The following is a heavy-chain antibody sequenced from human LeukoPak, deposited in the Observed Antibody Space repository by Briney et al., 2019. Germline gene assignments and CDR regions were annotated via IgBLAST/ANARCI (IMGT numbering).Heavy chain of an antibody. V-gene: IGHV3-7*03. D-gene: IGHD6-19*01. CDR3: AGGGAGGGPDQYYFYF. CDR2: IHQDGSET. Sequence: PGGSLRLSCAASGFTFSRYWMSWVRQAPGKGLEWVANIHQDGSETYYVDSVKGRFTISRDNAKNSLYLQMNSLRAEDTAVYYWAGGGAGGGPDQYYFYFWGQGTLVTVSS. J-gene: IGHJ4*02. CDR1: GFTFSRYW.